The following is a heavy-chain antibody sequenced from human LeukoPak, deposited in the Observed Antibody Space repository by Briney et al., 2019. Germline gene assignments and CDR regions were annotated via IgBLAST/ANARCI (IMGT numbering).Heavy chain of an antibody. Sequence: SETLSLTCAVYGGSFSGYYWSWIRQPPGKGLEWIGEINHSGSTNYNPSLKSRVTISVDTSKNQFSLKLSSVTAADTAVYYCARADTYGDYVPYWGQGTLVTVSS. CDR2: INHSGST. D-gene: IGHD4-17*01. V-gene: IGHV4-34*01. CDR1: GGSFSGYY. J-gene: IGHJ4*02. CDR3: ARADTYGDYVPY.